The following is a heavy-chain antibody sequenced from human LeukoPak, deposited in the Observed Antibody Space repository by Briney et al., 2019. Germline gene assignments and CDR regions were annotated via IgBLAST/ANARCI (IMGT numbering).Heavy chain of an antibody. Sequence: SVKVSCKASGGTFSSYAISWVRQAPGQGLEWMGGIIPIFGTANYAQKFQGRVTITTDESTSTAYMELSSLRSEDTAVYYCARGSPGEADSSGYYYDYWGQGTLVTVSS. D-gene: IGHD3-22*01. CDR1: GGTFSSYA. V-gene: IGHV1-69*05. CDR2: IIPIFGTA. J-gene: IGHJ4*02. CDR3: ARGSPGEADSSGYYYDY.